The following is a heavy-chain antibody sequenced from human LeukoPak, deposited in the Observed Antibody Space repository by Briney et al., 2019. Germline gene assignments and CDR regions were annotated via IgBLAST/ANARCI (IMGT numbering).Heavy chain of an antibody. CDR3: ARGRYSSGWYYFDY. V-gene: IGHV4-59*01. J-gene: IGHJ4*02. CDR1: GCSISSYY. CDR2: IYYSGST. Sequence: SETLSLTCTVSGCSISSYYWSWIRQPPGKGLEWIGYIYYSGSTNYNPSLKSRVTISVDTSKNQFSLKLSSVTAADTAVYYCARGRYSSGWYYFDYWGQGTLVTVSS. D-gene: IGHD6-19*01.